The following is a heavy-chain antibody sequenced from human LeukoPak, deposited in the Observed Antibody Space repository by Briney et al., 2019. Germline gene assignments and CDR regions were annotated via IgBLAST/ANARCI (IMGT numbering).Heavy chain of an antibody. CDR1: GFTFRSYV. CDR3: AKDLHTVVVTALCDY. Sequence: GGSLRLSCAASGFTFRSYVMSWVRLAPGKGLEWVSAISGSGGSTYYADSVKGRFTISRDNSKNTLYLQMNSLRAEDTAVYYCAKDLHTVVVTALCDYWGQGTLVTVSS. J-gene: IGHJ4*02. CDR2: ISGSGGST. V-gene: IGHV3-23*01. D-gene: IGHD2-21*02.